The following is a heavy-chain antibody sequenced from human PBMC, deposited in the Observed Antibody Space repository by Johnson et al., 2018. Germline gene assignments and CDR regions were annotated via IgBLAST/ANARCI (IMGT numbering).Heavy chain of an antibody. Sequence: QVQLQESGPGLVKPLGTLSLTCAVSGDSITSSTYYWGWIRQPPGKGLEWVGSMYYSGSTFYNPSLTSRVTISLDTSKNQSSLKLNSVTAADTAVYYCAKDFWGGAFDIWGQGTLVTVSS. CDR2: MYYSGST. V-gene: IGHV4-39*07. J-gene: IGHJ1*01. CDR1: GDSITSSTYY. D-gene: IGHD3-16*01. CDR3: AKDFWGGAFDI.